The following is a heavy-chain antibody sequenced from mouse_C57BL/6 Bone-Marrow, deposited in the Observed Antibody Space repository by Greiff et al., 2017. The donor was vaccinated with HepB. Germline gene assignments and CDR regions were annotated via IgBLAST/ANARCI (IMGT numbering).Heavy chain of an antibody. V-gene: IGHV1-72*01. CDR3: AREDYGSSYGRYFDV. J-gene: IGHJ1*03. CDR1: GYTFTSYW. D-gene: IGHD1-1*01. CDR2: IDPNSGGT. Sequence: VKLQQPGAELVKPGASVKLSCKASGYTFTSYWMHWVKQRPGRGLEWIGRIDPNSGGTKYNEKFKSKATLTVDKPSSTAYMQLSSLTSEDSAVYYCAREDYGSSYGRYFDVWGTGTTVTVSS.